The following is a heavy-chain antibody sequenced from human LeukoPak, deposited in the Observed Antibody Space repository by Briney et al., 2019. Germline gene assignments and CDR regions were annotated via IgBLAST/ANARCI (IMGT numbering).Heavy chain of an antibody. D-gene: IGHD3-3*01. V-gene: IGHV1-69*01. J-gene: IGHJ3*02. CDR1: GGTFSSYA. Sequence: GASVKVSCKASGGTFSSYAISWVRQAPGQGLEWMGGIIPIFGTANYAQKFQGRVTITADESTSTAYMELSSLRSEDTAVYYCARDSRRRYDFWSGPYDAFDIWGQGTMVTVSS. CDR3: ARDSRRRYDFWSGPYDAFDI. CDR2: IIPIFGTA.